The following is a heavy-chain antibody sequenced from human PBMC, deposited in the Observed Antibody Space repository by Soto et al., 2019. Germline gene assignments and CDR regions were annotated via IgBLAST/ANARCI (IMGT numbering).Heavy chain of an antibody. J-gene: IGHJ4*02. CDR1: GGSISSYY. Sequence: QVQLQESGPGLVKPSEALSLTCPVSGGSISSYYWSWIRQPAGKGLEWIGRIYTSGSTNYNPSLKSRVTLSVDTSKNQFSLKLSSVTAADTAVYYCAREDIVVVVAAVEMATYRGSYFEYWGQGTLVTVSS. D-gene: IGHD2-15*01. V-gene: IGHV4-4*07. CDR3: AREDIVVVVAAVEMATYRGSYFEY. CDR2: IYTSGST.